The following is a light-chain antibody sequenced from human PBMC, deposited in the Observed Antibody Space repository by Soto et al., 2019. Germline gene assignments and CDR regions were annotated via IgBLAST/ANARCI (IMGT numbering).Light chain of an antibody. J-gene: IGKJ1*01. CDR1: QSISSW. CDR2: KAS. Sequence: DIQMTQSPSTLSASVGDRVTITCRASQSISSWLAWYQQKPGKAPKLLIYKASSLETGVASRFSGSGSGTEFTLIISSLQPDDFASYYCRQYGSSSPWTFGQGNKVEI. CDR3: RQYGSSSPWT. V-gene: IGKV1-5*03.